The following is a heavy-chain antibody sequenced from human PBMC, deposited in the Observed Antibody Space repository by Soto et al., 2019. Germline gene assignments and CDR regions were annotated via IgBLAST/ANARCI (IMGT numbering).Heavy chain of an antibody. D-gene: IGHD3-16*01. Sequence: QVQLMESGGGVVQPGRSLRLSCAASGFTFNTYAMHWVRQAPGKGLEWVAVITPDGTEQYYADSVKGRFTISRDNSKKSVYLQMNSLRVEDTAIYYCARTWIRFGPNDYWGQGAPVTVSS. CDR1: GFTFNTYA. CDR2: ITPDGTEQ. CDR3: ARTWIRFGPNDY. V-gene: IGHV3-30*04. J-gene: IGHJ4*02.